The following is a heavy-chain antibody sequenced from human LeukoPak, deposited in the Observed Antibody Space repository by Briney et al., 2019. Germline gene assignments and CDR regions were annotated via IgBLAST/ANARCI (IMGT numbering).Heavy chain of an antibody. CDR3: TRDRHLGRGVMDY. Sequence: GGSLRLSCTASGFTFGDYAMSWFRQAPGKGLERVGCIRSKAYGGTTEYAASVKGRLTISRDDSKSIAYLQMNSLKTEDTAVYYCTRDRHLGRGVMDYWGQGTLVTVSS. J-gene: IGHJ4*02. CDR1: GFTFGDYA. CDR2: IRSKAYGGTT. V-gene: IGHV3-49*03. D-gene: IGHD3-10*01.